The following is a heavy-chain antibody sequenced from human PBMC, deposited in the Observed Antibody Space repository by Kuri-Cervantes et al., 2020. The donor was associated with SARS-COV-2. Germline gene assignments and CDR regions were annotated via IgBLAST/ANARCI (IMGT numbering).Heavy chain of an antibody. CDR1: GYTFTSYG. CDR3: ALDPWVRSRPLSY. CDR2: ISAYNGNT. D-gene: IGHD1-1*01. Sequence: ASVKVSCKASGYTFTSYGISWVRQAPGQGLEWMGWISAYNGNTNFAQNLQGRVTMTTDKSTSTAYMELSSLRSEDTAVYYCALDPWVRSRPLSYWGQGTLVTVSS. J-gene: IGHJ4*02. V-gene: IGHV1-18*01.